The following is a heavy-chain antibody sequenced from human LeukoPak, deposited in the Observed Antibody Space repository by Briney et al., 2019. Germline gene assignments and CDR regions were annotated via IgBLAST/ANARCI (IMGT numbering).Heavy chain of an antibody. CDR2: ISGSGGST. V-gene: IGHV3-23*01. J-gene: IGHJ6*02. D-gene: IGHD4-17*01. CDR3: AKDTVTSYYYGMDV. CDR1: GFTFSSYA. Sequence: PGGSLRLSCAASGFTFSSYAMSWVRQAPGKGLEWVSAISGSGGSTYHADSVKGRFTISRDNSKNTLYLQMNSLRAEDTAVYYCAKDTVTSYYYGMDVWGQGTTVTVSS.